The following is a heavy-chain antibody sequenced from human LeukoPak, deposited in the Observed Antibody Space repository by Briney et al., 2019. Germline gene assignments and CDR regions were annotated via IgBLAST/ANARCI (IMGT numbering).Heavy chain of an antibody. CDR3: ARDSAVPAARSYYYGMDV. D-gene: IGHD2-2*01. Sequence: PSETLSLTCTVSGGSISSSSYYWGWIRQPPGKGLKWIGSIYYSGSTYYNPSLKSRVTISVDTSKNQFSLKLSSVTAADTAVYYCARDSAVPAARSYYYGMDVWGQGTTVTVSS. CDR2: IYYSGST. V-gene: IGHV4-39*02. CDR1: GGSISSSSYY. J-gene: IGHJ6*02.